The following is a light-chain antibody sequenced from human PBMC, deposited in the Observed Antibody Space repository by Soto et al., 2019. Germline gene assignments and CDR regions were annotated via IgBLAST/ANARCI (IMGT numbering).Light chain of an antibody. CDR3: QSYDSSLSGL. Sequence: QSVLTQPPSVSGAPGQRVTISCTGSSSNIGAGYDVHWYQQLPGTAPKLLIYGNSNRPSGVPDRFSGSKSGTSASLAITGFQAEYVAYYYLQSYDSSLSGLFGGGTKLTVL. V-gene: IGLV1-40*01. CDR2: GNS. CDR1: SSNIGAGYD. J-gene: IGLJ2*01.